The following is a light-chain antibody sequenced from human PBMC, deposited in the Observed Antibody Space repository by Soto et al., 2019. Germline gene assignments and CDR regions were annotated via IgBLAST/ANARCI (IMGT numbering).Light chain of an antibody. CDR1: QSIRTY. V-gene: IGKV1-39*01. CDR3: QQSYTSPMYT. CDR2: SAS. J-gene: IGKJ2*01. Sequence: DIQMTQSPSSLSASVGDRVTITCRASQSIRTYLNWYQQKPGKAPNLLIYSASTLQNGVPSRFTGSGSMTDFTLTISSLQPEDFAAYSCQQSYTSPMYTFGQGTKLEIK.